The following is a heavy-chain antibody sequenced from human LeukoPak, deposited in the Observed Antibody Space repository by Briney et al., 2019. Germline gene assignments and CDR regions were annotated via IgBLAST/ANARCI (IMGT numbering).Heavy chain of an antibody. CDR3: ARDDTMIVVVNGVDY. V-gene: IGHV3-30*02. CDR1: GFTFSSYG. J-gene: IGHJ4*02. D-gene: IGHD3-22*01. CDR2: IRYDGSNK. Sequence: PGGSLRLSCAASGFTFSSYGMHWVRQAPGKGLEWVAFIRYDGSNKYYADSVKGRFTISRDNSKNTLYLQMNSLRAEDTAVYYCARDDTMIVVVNGVDYWGQGTLVTVSS.